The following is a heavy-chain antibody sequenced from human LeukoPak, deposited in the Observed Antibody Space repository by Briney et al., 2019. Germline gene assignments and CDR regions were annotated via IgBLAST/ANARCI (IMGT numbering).Heavy chain of an antibody. J-gene: IGHJ3*02. V-gene: IGHV1-69*05. CDR2: IIPIFGTA. D-gene: IGHD6-19*01. CDR3: ARERLQVSRGWYERPNDAFDI. CDR1: GGTFSSYA. Sequence: HGASVKVSCKASGGTFSSYAISWVRQAPGQGLEWMGGIIPIFGTANYAQKFQGRVTITTDESTSTAYMELSSLRSEDTAVYYCARERLQVSRGWYERPNDAFDIWGQGTMVTVSS.